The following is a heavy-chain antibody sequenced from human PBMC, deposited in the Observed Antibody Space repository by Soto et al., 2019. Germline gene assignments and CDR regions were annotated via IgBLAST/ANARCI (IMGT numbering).Heavy chain of an antibody. CDR3: ARTRCSRIGCRPNFVF. CDR1: GGSFRGYY. D-gene: IGHD2-2*01. Sequence: QVQLQQWGAGLLQPSETLSLTCAVYGGSFRGYYWSWIRQSAGKGLEWIGEINDSGSTNYNPSLMSRVTIPEDTSKNQFSLRLSSLTAADTAVYYCARTRCSRIGCRPNFVFWGQGTLVTVSS. J-gene: IGHJ4*02. CDR2: INDSGST. V-gene: IGHV4-34*01.